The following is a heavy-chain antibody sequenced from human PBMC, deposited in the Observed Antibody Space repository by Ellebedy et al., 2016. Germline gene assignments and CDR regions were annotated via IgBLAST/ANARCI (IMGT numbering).Heavy chain of an antibody. CDR2: ISAYNGNT. Sequence: ASVKVSCKASGYTFTSYGISWVRQAPGQGLEWMGWISAYNGNTNYAQKLQGRVTTTTDTSTSTAYMELRSLRSDDTAVYYCARVYGDYPADYYGMDVWGQGTTVTVSS. CDR3: ARVYGDYPADYYGMDV. J-gene: IGHJ6*02. D-gene: IGHD4-17*01. V-gene: IGHV1-18*01. CDR1: GYTFTSYG.